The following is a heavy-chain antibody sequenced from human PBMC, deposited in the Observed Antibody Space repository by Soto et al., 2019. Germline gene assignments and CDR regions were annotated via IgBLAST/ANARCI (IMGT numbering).Heavy chain of an antibody. Sequence: PSETLSLTCTVSGGSISSGGYYWSWIRQHPGKGLEWIGYIYYSGSTYYNPSLRSRVTISVDTSKNQFSLKLSSVTAADTAVYYCARGASNYDFWSGPRQDGMDVWGQGTTVTVSS. J-gene: IGHJ6*02. CDR1: GGSISSGGYY. V-gene: IGHV4-31*03. CDR3: ARGASNYDFWSGPRQDGMDV. D-gene: IGHD3-3*01. CDR2: IYYSGST.